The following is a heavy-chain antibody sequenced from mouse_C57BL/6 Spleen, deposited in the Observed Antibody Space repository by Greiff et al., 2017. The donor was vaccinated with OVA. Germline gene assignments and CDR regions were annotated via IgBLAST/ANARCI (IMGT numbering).Heavy chain of an antibody. J-gene: IGHJ4*01. V-gene: IGHV1-55*01. CDR1: GYTFTSYW. CDR2: IYPGSGST. Sequence: QVQLQQPGAELVKPGASVKMSCKASGYTFTSYWITWVKQRPGQGLEWIGDIYPGSGSTNYNEKFKSKATLTVDTSSSTAYMQLSSLTSEDSAVYYCARKDGYYDYYYAMDYWGQGTSVTVSS. D-gene: IGHD2-3*01. CDR3: ARKDGYYDYYYAMDY.